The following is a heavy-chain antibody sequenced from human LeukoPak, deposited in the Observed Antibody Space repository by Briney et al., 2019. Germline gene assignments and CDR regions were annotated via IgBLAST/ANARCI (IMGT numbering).Heavy chain of an antibody. CDR2: ISGSGGST. CDR3: AKDAWSEGFDP. J-gene: IGHJ5*02. D-gene: IGHD1-1*01. CDR1: GFTFSSYA. V-gene: IGHV3-23*01. Sequence: GGSLRLSCAASGFTFSSYAMSWVRQAPGKGLEWVSGISGSGGSTYYADSVKGRFTISRDNSKNTLYVQMNSLRAEDTAIYYCAKDAWSEGFDPWGQGTLVTVSS.